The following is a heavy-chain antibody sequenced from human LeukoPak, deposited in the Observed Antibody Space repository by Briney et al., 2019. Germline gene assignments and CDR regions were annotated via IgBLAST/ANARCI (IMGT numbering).Heavy chain of an antibody. J-gene: IGHJ3*02. V-gene: IGHV3-23*01. CDR2: ISGSGGST. Sequence: GGSLRLSCAASGFTFSSYAMSWVRQAPGKGLEWVSAISGSGGSTYYADSVKGRFTISRDNSKNTLYLQMNSLRAEDVAVYYCAKEYAIFGVVMNAFDIWGQGTMVTVSS. CDR1: GFTFSSYA. D-gene: IGHD3-3*01. CDR3: AKEYAIFGVVMNAFDI.